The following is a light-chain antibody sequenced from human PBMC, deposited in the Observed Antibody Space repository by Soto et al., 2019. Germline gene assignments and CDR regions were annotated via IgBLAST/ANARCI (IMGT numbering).Light chain of an antibody. Sequence: QSVLTQPPSASGTPGQRVTISCSGSSSNIGGNTVSWYQQLPGTAPKLLIYTDNQRPSGVPDRFSGSKSGTSASLAISGLQSEDEADYFCAAWDDSLNGRYVFGTGTQLTVL. CDR3: AAWDDSLNGRYV. CDR2: TDN. J-gene: IGLJ1*01. V-gene: IGLV1-44*01. CDR1: SSNIGGNT.